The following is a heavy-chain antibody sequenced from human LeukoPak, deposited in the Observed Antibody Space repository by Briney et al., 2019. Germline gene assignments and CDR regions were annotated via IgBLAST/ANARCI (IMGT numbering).Heavy chain of an antibody. CDR2: IRYDAINK. CDR1: GFTFSTYG. V-gene: IGHV3-30*02. Sequence: GGSLRLSCAASGFTFSTYGMHWVRQAPGKGLEWVAFIRYDAINKYYADSAKGRFTISRDNSRNTLYLQMNSLRAEDTALYYCAKDGDTVSGTYYFDMDVWGKGTTVTISS. J-gene: IGHJ6*03. CDR3: AKDGDTVSGTYYFDMDV. D-gene: IGHD1-26*01.